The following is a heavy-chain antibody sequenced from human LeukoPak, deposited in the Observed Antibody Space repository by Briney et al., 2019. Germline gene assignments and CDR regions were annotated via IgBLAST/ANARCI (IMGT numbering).Heavy chain of an antibody. CDR3: ASGLGVAYCGGDCYSYYCQH. CDR2: INHSVRT. J-gene: IGHJ1*01. Sequence: PSEPLSLPCAVYGGSFSGYYWRWLRQPPGKGLEWFGEINHSVRTNYNPSLKSRVPISVDTSKIQFSLKLSSVTAADTAVYYCASGLGVAYCGGDCYSYYCQHWGQGTLVTVSS. CDR1: GGSFSGYY. V-gene: IGHV4-34*01. D-gene: IGHD2-21*02.